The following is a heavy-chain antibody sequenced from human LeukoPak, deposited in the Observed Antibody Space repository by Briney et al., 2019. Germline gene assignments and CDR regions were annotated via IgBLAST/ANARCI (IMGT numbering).Heavy chain of an antibody. CDR1: GFTFSSYW. Sequence: PGGSLRLSCAASGFTFSSYWMSWVRQAPGKGLEWVANIKQDGSEKYYVDSVKGRFTISRDNAKNSLYLQMNSLRVEDTAVYYCICEHQLLSWFDPWGQGTLVTVSS. D-gene: IGHD1-1*01. J-gene: IGHJ5*02. CDR2: IKQDGSEK. CDR3: ICEHQLLSWFDP. V-gene: IGHV3-7*03.